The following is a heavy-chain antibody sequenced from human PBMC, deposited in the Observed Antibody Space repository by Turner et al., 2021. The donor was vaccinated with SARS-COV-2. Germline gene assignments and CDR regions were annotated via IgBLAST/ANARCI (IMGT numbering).Heavy chain of an antibody. D-gene: IGHD1-1*01. CDR2: MNAGSGDT. CDR1: GYPFTSYD. J-gene: IGHJ3*01. Sequence: QVQLVQSGAEVKNPGASVKVYCKASGYPFTSYDINWVRQATGQVPEWVEYMNAGSGDTGHARRFQGRVTLTRDTSINTAYMELSGLSFEDTAIYYCARYDYRLRQGFDVWGQGTKVIVSS. CDR3: ARYDYRLRQGFDV. V-gene: IGHV1-8*01.